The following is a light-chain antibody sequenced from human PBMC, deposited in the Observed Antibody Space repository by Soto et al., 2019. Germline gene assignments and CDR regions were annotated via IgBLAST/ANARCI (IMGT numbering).Light chain of an antibody. Sequence: QSGLTQPPSASGSPGQSVTISCTGTKSDIGVYDFVSWYQHHPGKAPRLIIYEVVQRPSGVPDRFSGSKSGNTASLTVSGFQAADEADYFCKSYAGSNTYVFGSGTKLTVL. J-gene: IGLJ1*01. CDR2: EVV. CDR1: KSDIGVYDF. V-gene: IGLV2-8*01. CDR3: KSYAGSNTYV.